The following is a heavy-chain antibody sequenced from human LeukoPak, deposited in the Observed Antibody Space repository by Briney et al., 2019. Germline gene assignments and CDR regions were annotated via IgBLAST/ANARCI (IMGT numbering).Heavy chain of an antibody. CDR1: GGSINSYY. D-gene: IGHD3-10*01. CDR2: IYYSGST. Sequence: SSETLSLTCTVSGGSINSYYWTWIRQPPGKGPEWIGYIYYSGSTHYNPSLNSRVTISMDTSKNHFSLKLSSVTAADTAIYYCARTSRHFYGSGSNLTPWPADMDVWGQGTKVTVSS. CDR3: ARTSRHFYGSGSNLTPWPADMDV. V-gene: IGHV4-59*01. J-gene: IGHJ6*02.